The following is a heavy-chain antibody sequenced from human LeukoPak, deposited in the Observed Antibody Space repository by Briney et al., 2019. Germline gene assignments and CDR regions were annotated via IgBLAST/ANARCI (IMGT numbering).Heavy chain of an antibody. CDR3: ARVSGPGMNEYFHL. V-gene: IGHV3-74*01. Sequence: PGGSLRLSCAASGFTFSGAWLHWVRQAPGKGLVWVSRINNDGTTTKYADSVKGRFTISRDNAKNTLYLQMSSLRAEDTAVYYCARVSGPGMNEYFHLWGQGTLVTVSS. CDR1: GFTFSGAW. D-gene: IGHD3-10*01. J-gene: IGHJ1*01. CDR2: INNDGTTT.